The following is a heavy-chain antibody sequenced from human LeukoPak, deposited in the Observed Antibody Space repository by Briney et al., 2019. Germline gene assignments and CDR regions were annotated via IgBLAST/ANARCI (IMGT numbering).Heavy chain of an antibody. D-gene: IGHD2-8*01. CDR1: GFTFNTYS. CDR3: AKDRCSNGIGCYYYYMDV. J-gene: IGHJ6*03. V-gene: IGHV3-21*01. Sequence: PGGSLRLSCAASGFTFNTYSMSWVRQAPGKGLEWVSIISRASESIFYADSVKGRFTISRDNAKNSLYLQMNGLRAEDTAVYYCAKDRCSNGIGCYYYYMDVWGKGTTVTISS. CDR2: ISRASESI.